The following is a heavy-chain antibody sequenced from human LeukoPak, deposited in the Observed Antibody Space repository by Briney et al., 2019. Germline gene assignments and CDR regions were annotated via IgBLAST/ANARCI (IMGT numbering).Heavy chain of an antibody. J-gene: IGHJ4*02. D-gene: IGHD1-14*01. V-gene: IGHV3-23*01. CDR1: GFTFSSYA. CDR2: ISGSGGST. Sequence: PGGSLRLSCAASGFTFSSYAMSWVRQAPGKGLEWVSAISGSGGSTYYADSVKGRFTISRDNSKNTLYLQMNSLRAEDTAVYYCAKDLLTGTPRMGRVDYWGQGTLVTVSS. CDR3: AKDLLTGTPRMGRVDY.